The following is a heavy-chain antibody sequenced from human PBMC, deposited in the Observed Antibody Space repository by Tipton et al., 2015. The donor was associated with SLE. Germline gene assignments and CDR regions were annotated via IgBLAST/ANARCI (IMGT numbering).Heavy chain of an antibody. CDR3: ARGGTMIRGDY. Sequence: QLVQSGAEVKKPGASVKVSCKASGYSFTNYYMHWVRQAPGQGLEWMGIIDPSGGSTSYAQKFQGRVTMTRDTSTNTVYMELSSLRSEDTAVYYCARGGTMIRGDYWGQGTLVTVSS. J-gene: IGHJ4*02. CDR1: GYSFTNYY. D-gene: IGHD3-10*01. V-gene: IGHV1-46*01. CDR2: IDPSGGST.